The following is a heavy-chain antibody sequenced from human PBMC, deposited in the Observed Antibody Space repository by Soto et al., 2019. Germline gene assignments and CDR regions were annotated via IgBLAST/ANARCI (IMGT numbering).Heavy chain of an antibody. CDR1: CGSFSGYY. D-gene: IGHD1-26*01. J-gene: IGHJ4*02. CDR3: ARDRYSGSYYWGPSPAPFDY. Sequence: SETLSLTCAVYCGSFSGYYWSWIRQPPGKGLEWIGEINHSGSTNYNPSLKSRVTISVDTSKNQFSLKLSSVTAADTAVYYCARDRYSGSYYWGPSPAPFDYWGQGTLVTAPQ. CDR2: INHSGST. V-gene: IGHV4-34*01.